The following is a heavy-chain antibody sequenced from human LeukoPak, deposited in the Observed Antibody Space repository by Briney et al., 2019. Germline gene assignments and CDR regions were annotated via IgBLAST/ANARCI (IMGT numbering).Heavy chain of an antibody. CDR3: ARVRRRWLQFSHFDY. V-gene: IGHV4-31*03. J-gene: IGHJ4*02. Sequence: SQTLSLTCTVSGGSISSGGYYWSWIRPHPGKGLEWIGYIYYSGSTYYNPSLKSRVTISVDTSKNQFSLKLSSVTAADTAVYYCARVRRRWLQFSHFDYWGQGTLVTVSS. D-gene: IGHD5-24*01. CDR2: IYYSGST. CDR1: GGSISSGGYY.